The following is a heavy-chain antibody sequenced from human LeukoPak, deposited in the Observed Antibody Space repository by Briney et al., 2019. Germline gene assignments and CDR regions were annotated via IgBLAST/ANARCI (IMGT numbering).Heavy chain of an antibody. D-gene: IGHD2-2*01. CDR2: IYYSGST. CDR1: GGSISSYY. V-gene: IGHV4-59*01. CDR3: ARLSSSYVRD. Sequence: SETLSLTCTVSGGSISSYYWSWIWQPPGKGLEWIGYIYYSGSTNYNPSLRSRVTISVDTSKNQLSLKLSSVTAADTAVYYCARLSSSYVRDWGQGTLVTVSS. J-gene: IGHJ4*02.